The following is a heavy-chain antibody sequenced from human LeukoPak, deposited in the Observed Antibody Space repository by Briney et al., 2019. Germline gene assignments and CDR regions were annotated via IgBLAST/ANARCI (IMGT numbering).Heavy chain of an antibody. V-gene: IGHV4-31*11. CDR3: ARTGATYAGEFDY. CDR1: GGSFSGYY. D-gene: IGHD1-26*01. CDR2: IYYSGST. Sequence: SETLSLTCAVYGGSFSGYYWSWIRQHPGKGLEWIGYIYYSGSTYYNPSLKSRVTISVDTSKNQFSLKLSSATAADTAVYYCARTGATYAGEFDYWGQGTLVTVSS. J-gene: IGHJ4*02.